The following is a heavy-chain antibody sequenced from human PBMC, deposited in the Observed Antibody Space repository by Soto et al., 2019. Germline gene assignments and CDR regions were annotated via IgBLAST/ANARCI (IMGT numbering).Heavy chain of an antibody. CDR3: ASSSGPGFDY. CDR2: ISSSSSYI. CDR1: GFTFSSYS. Sequence: EVQLVESGGGLVKPGGSLRLSCAASGFTFSSYSMNWVRQAPGKGLEWVSSISSSSSYIYYADSVKGRFTISRDNAKNSLYLQMTSLRAEDTAVYYCASSSGPGFDYWGQGTLVTVSS. J-gene: IGHJ4*02. D-gene: IGHD3-22*01. V-gene: IGHV3-21*01.